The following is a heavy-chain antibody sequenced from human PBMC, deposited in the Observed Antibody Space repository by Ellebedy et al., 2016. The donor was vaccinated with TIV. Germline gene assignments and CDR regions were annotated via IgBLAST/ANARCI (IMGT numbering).Heavy chain of an antibody. V-gene: IGHV3-21*01. D-gene: IGHD3-16*01. CDR1: GFTFSSYS. CDR2: MSGTATYI. CDR3: ARTMLGDHDAFDI. J-gene: IGHJ3*02. Sequence: GESLKISXAASGFTFSSYSMNWVRQAPGAGLEWVSSMSGTATYIYYADSVKGRFSISRDDAKKSLYLQMDSLTPDDTAVYFCARTMLGDHDAFDIWGQGTMVTVSS.